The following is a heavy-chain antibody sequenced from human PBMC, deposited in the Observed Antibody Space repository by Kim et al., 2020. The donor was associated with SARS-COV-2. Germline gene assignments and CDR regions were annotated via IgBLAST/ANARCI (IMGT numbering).Heavy chain of an antibody. CDR2: IYYSGRT. CDR1: GGSISSYY. D-gene: IGHD3-22*01. V-gene: IGHV4-59*01. CDR3: ARVGTSGYYYP. Sequence: SETLSLTCTVSGGSISSYYWSWIRQPPGKGLEWIGYIYYSGRTDYNPSLKSRVTISVDTSKNQFSLRLSSVTAADTAVYYCARVGTSGYYYPWGQGTLVTVSS. J-gene: IGHJ5*02.